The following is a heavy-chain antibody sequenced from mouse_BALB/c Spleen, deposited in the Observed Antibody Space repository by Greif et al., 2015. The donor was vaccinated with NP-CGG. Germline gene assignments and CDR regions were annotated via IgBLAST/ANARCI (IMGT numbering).Heavy chain of an antibody. V-gene: IGHV5-17*02. CDR3: ARYDYYFDY. CDR1: GFTFSSFG. Sequence: DVKLVESGGGLVQPGGSRKLSCAASGFTFSSFGMHWVRQAPEKGLEWVAYISSGSSTIYYADTVKGRFTISRDNPKDTLFLQMTSLRSEDTAMYYCARYDYYFDYWGQGTILTVSS. D-gene: IGHD2-4*01. J-gene: IGHJ2*01. CDR2: ISSGSSTI.